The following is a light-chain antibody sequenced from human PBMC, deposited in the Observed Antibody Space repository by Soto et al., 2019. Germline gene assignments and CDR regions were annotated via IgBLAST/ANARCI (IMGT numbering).Light chain of an antibody. CDR1: SSDVGGYNY. CDR2: EVS. V-gene: IGLV2-8*01. Sequence: QSALTQPASASGSPGQSVTISCTGTSSDVGGYNYVSWYQQHPGKAPKLMIYEVSHRPSGVPDRFSGSKSGNTASLTVSGLQAEDEADYYCSSYAGSDNRVFGGGTKLTVL. J-gene: IGLJ3*02. CDR3: SSYAGSDNRV.